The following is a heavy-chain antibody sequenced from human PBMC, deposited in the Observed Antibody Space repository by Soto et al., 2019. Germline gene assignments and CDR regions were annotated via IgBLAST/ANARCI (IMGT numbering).Heavy chain of an antibody. Sequence: SVTVSCKASGGTFSSYAIIWVRQAPGQGLEWMGGIIPIFGTANYAQKFQGRVTITADESTSTAYMELSSLRSEDTAVYYCARSYSSSSERSRPVYYYYYGMDVWGQGTTVTVSS. J-gene: IGHJ6*02. CDR3: ARSYSSSSERSRPVYYYYYGMDV. V-gene: IGHV1-69*13. CDR2: IIPIFGTA. D-gene: IGHD6-6*01. CDR1: GGTFSSYA.